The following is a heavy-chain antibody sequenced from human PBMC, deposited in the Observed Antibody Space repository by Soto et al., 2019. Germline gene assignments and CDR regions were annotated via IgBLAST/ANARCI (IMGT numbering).Heavy chain of an antibody. Sequence: GASVQVSCKASGYAFTWFTIHWERQAPGQRLQWIEWINAGNGNTKYSQKFQGRVTFTRDTSANTAYMELSSLISEDTAVYYCARPKDYDDCLDLWGQGTLVTVSS. CDR3: ARPKDYDDCLDL. CDR1: GYAFTWFT. CDR2: INAGNGNT. D-gene: IGHD3-22*01. J-gene: IGHJ4*02. V-gene: IGHV1-3*01.